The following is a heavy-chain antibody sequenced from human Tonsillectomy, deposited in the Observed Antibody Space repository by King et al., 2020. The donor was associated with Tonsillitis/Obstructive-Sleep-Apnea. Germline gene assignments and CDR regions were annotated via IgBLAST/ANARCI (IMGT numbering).Heavy chain of an antibody. J-gene: IGHJ6*03. CDR1: GYTFSSYG. CDR3: ARGPRYCSSTSCYKDYYYYMDV. D-gene: IGHD2-2*02. V-gene: IGHV1-18*01. Sequence: VQLVESGAEVTKPGASVKVSCKASGYTFSSYGIIWVRQAPGQGLEWMGWISVYKDNTNYAQKFQGRVTMTTDTSTSTAYMELRSLRSDDTALYYCARGPRYCSSTSCYKDYYYYMDVWGKGTTVTVSS. CDR2: ISVYKDNT.